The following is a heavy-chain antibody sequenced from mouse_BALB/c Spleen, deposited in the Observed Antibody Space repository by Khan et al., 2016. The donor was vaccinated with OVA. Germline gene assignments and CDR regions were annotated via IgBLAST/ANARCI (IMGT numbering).Heavy chain of an antibody. V-gene: IGHV14-3*02. Sequence: VQLQQSGAELVKPGASVNLSCSASGFNIKDTYIHWVKQRPEQGLEWIGRIDPPNDDSKFGQKDQDKATLTADTSSNTAYLQLTSQNSEDTDVYSCATLYGNPLAYWGQGTLVSVAA. CDR2: IDPPNDDS. CDR3: ATLYGNPLAY. D-gene: IGHD2-1*01. J-gene: IGHJ3*01. CDR1: GFNIKDTY.